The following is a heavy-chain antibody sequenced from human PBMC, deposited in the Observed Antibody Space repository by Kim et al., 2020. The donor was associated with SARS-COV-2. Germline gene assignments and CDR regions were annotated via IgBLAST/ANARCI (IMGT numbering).Heavy chain of an antibody. CDR3: ARDPLDY. J-gene: IGHJ4*02. CDR2: IKEDGGKK. CDR1: VFTLNTFW. Sequence: GVSLRLSCAASVFTLNTFWMTWVRQVPGKGLEWVATIKEDGGKKLDVDSVKGRFTISTENAKNSLYLQMNSLRAEDTAMYYVARDPLDYWGQGTLVTVSA. V-gene: IGHV3-7*01.